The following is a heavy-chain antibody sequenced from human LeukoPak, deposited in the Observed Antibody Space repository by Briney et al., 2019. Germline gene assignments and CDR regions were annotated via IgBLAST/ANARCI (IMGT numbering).Heavy chain of an antibody. CDR3: ARVPRPYYYDSSGYYYSYYYYYYMDV. CDR2: IYYSGST. J-gene: IGHJ6*03. CDR1: GGSISSGDYY. Sequence: SETLSLTCTVSGGSISSGDYYWSWIRQPPGKGLEWIGYIYYSGSTNYNPSLKSRVTISVGTSKNQFSLKLSSVTAADTAVYYCARVPRPYYYDSSGYYYSYYYYYYMDVWGKGTTVTVSS. V-gene: IGHV4-61*08. D-gene: IGHD3-22*01.